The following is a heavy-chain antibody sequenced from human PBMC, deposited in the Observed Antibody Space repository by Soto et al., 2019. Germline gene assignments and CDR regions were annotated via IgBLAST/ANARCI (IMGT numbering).Heavy chain of an antibody. CDR1: GGSFSGYY. V-gene: IGHV4-34*01. D-gene: IGHD3-22*01. J-gene: IGHJ4*02. Sequence: QVQLQQWGAGLLKPSETLSLTCAVYGGSFSGYYWSWIRQPPGKGLEWIGEINHSGSTNYNPSLKSRVTISVDTSKNQFSLKLSSVTAADTAVYYCARGLDYYDSSGYVFDYWGQGTLVTVSS. CDR2: INHSGST. CDR3: ARGLDYYDSSGYVFDY.